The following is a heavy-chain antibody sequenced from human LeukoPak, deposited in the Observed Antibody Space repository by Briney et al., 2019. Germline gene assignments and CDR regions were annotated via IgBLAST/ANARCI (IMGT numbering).Heavy chain of an antibody. CDR2: ISLYNGNT. Sequence: ASVKVSCKASGDTFTNYGFSWVRQAPGQGLEWMGWISLYNGNTKYAQKFQGRVTMTTDTSTSTAYMELRSLRSDDTAVYYCTRDRFQSFDIWGQGTMVTASS. J-gene: IGHJ3*02. D-gene: IGHD2/OR15-2a*01. V-gene: IGHV1-18*01. CDR3: TRDRFQSFDI. CDR1: GDTFTNYG.